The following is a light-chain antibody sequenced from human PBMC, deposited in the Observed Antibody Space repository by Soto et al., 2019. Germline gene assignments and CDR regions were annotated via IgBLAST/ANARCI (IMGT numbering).Light chain of an antibody. Sequence: QSALTQPASVSGSPGQSITICCTGTSSDVGGYNYVSWYQQHPGKAPKVMIYEVSNRPSGVSNRFSGSKSGNTASLTISGLQAEDEADYYCSSYTSSNTWVFGGGTQLTVL. CDR3: SSYTSSNTWV. V-gene: IGLV2-14*03. J-gene: IGLJ3*02. CDR1: SSDVGGYNY. CDR2: EVS.